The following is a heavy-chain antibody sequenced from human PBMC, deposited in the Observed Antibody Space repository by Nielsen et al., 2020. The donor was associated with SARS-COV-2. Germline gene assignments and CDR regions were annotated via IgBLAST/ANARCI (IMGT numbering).Heavy chain of an antibody. D-gene: IGHD4-17*01. CDR1: GFTFSNYG. Sequence: GGSLRLSCAASGFTFSNYGMHWVRQASGKGLEWVGRIRSKANSYATAYAASVKGRFTISRDDSKNTAYLQMNSLKTEDTAVYYCTSPAVFDYWGQGTLVTVSS. J-gene: IGHJ4*02. CDR3: TSPAVFDY. CDR2: IRSKANSYAT. V-gene: IGHV3-73*01.